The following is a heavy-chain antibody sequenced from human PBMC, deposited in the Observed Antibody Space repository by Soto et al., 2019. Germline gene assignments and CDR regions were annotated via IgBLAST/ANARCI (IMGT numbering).Heavy chain of an antibody. V-gene: IGHV1-46*01. CDR2: INPSGGST. CDR1: GYTFTSYY. Sequence: GASVKVSCKASGYTFTSYYMHWVRQAPGQGLEWTGIINPSGGSTSYAQKFQGRVTMTRDTSTSTVYMELSSLRSEDTAVYYCARESYYDSSGYSGDAFDIWGQGTMVTVSS. J-gene: IGHJ3*02. CDR3: ARESYYDSSGYSGDAFDI. D-gene: IGHD3-22*01.